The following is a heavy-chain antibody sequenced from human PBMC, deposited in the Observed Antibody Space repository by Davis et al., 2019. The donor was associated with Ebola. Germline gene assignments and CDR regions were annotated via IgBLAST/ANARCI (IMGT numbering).Heavy chain of an antibody. V-gene: IGHV3-21*01. CDR1: GFTFSSYS. Sequence: GGSLRLSCAASGFTFSSYSMNWVRQAPGKGLEWVSFISSSSNYIYYADSVKVRFTTSRDNAKNSLYLQLNSLRAEDTAVYYCARYSSAWYATSYYFDYWGQGTLVTVSS. J-gene: IGHJ4*02. CDR2: ISSSSNYI. CDR3: ARYSSAWYATSYYFDY. D-gene: IGHD6-13*01.